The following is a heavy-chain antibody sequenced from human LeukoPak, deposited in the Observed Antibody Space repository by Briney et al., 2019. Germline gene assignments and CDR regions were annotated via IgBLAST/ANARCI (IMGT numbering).Heavy chain of an antibody. D-gene: IGHD6-19*01. V-gene: IGHV4-59*08. J-gene: IGHJ4*02. Sequence: PSETLSLTCTVSGGSISSYYWSWIQQPPGKGLEWIGYIYYSGSTNYNPSLKSRVTISVDTSKNQFSLKLSSVTAADTAVYYCARHAPSDTSGWYYFDYWGQGTLVTVSS. CDR3: ARHAPSDTSGWYYFDY. CDR1: GGSISSYY. CDR2: IYYSGST.